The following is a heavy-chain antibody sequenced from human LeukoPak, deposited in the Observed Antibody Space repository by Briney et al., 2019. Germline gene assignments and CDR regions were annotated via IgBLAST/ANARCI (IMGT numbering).Heavy chain of an antibody. V-gene: IGHV1-46*01. J-gene: IGHJ4*02. Sequence: ASVKVSCKASGYTFTSDYMHWVRQAPGQGLEWMGIINPSGGSMNYAQNFQGRVTMTRDTSTSTVYMELCSLASDDSAVYYCARGSRYFDYWGQGTLVTVSS. CDR2: INPSGGSM. CDR1: GYTFTSDY. CDR3: ARGSRYFDY. D-gene: IGHD3-10*01.